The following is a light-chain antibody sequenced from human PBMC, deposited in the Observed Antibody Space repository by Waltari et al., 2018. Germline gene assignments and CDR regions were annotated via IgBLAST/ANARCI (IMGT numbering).Light chain of an antibody. CDR3: QVWDDSSDHVV. V-gene: IGLV3-21*02. CDR2: GDR. J-gene: IGLJ2*01. CDR1: DIGSKS. Sequence: SYVVTQPPSVSVAPGQTARVSCGGSDIGSKSVHWYQQRPGQAPILVIYGDRDRPPGIPDRFSGSSSGNTATLTISRVEVGDEADFYCQVWDDSSDHVVFGGGTKLTVL.